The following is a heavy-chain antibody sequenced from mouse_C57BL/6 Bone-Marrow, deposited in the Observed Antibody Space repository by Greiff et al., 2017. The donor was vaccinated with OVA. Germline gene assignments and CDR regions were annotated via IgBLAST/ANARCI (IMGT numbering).Heavy chain of an antibody. CDR3: ARWGSKGFAY. J-gene: IGHJ3*01. Sequence: VQLQESGPELVKPGASVKISCKASGYAFSSSWMNWVKQRPGKGLEWIGRIYPGDGDTNYNGKFKGKATLTADKSSSTAYMQLSSLTSEDSAVYFCARWGSKGFAYWGQGTLVTVSA. CDR2: IYPGDGDT. V-gene: IGHV1-82*01. CDR1: GYAFSSSW.